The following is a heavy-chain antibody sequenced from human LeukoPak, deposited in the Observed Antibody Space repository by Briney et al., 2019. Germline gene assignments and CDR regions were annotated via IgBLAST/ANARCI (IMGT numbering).Heavy chain of an antibody. Sequence: ASVKVSCTASGYTFTGYYMHWVRQAPGQGLEWMGWINPNSGGTNYAQKFQGRVTMTRDTSITTAYMELSRLRSDDTAVYYCARRYGSSWYLNIDYWGLGTLVTVSS. CDR3: ARRYGSSWYLNIDY. CDR2: INPNSGGT. CDR1: GYTFTGYY. J-gene: IGHJ4*02. V-gene: IGHV1-2*02. D-gene: IGHD6-13*01.